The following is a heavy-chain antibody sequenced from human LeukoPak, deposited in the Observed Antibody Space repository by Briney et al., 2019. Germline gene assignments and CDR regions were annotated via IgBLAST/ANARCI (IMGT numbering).Heavy chain of an antibody. Sequence: GGSLRLSCAASGFTVSSNYMTWVRQAPGEGLEWLSVIYSDGSTYYADSVKGRFTISRDNAKNSLYLQMNSLRAEDTAVYYCARESADFWSDPSHMDVWGKGTMVTVSS. D-gene: IGHD3-3*01. J-gene: IGHJ6*03. CDR2: IYSDGST. CDR1: GFTVSSNY. V-gene: IGHV3-53*01. CDR3: ARESADFWSDPSHMDV.